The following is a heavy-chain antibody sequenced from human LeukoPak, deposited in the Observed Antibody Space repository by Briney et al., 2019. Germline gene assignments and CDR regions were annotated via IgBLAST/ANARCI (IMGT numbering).Heavy chain of an antibody. Sequence: GGSLRLSCAASGFTFSSYAMHWVRQAPGKGLEWVAVISYDGSNKYYADSVKGRFTISRDNSKNTLYLQMNSLRAEDTAVYYCAKAHSDARYYGMDVWGQGTTVTVSS. D-gene: IGHD3-10*01. CDR3: AKAHSDARYYGMDV. J-gene: IGHJ6*02. V-gene: IGHV3-30-3*01. CDR2: ISYDGSNK. CDR1: GFTFSSYA.